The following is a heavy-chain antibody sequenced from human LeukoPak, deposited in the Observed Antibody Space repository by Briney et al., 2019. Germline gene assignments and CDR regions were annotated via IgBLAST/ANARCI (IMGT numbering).Heavy chain of an antibody. CDR2: IYHSGST. J-gene: IGHJ4*02. CDR1: GYSISSGYY. Sequence: SETLSLTCTVSGYSISSGYYWGWIRQPPGKGLEWIGSIYHSGSTYYNPSLKSRVTISVDTSKNQFSLKLSSVTAADTAVYYCARDPVNDYWGQGTLVTVSS. V-gene: IGHV4-38-2*02. CDR3: ARDPVNDY.